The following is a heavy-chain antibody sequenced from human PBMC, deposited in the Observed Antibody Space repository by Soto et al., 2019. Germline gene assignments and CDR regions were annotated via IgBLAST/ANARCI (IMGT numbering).Heavy chain of an antibody. V-gene: IGHV1-2*04. CDR3: ARGENSGYDYIYYYYMDV. J-gene: IGHJ6*03. CDR1: GYTFTGYY. Sequence: ASVKVSCKASGYTFTGYYMHWVRQAPGQGLEWMGWINPNSGGTNYAQKFQGWVTMTRDTSISTAYMELSRLRSDDTAVYYCARGENSGYDYIYYYYMDVWGKGTTVTVSS. D-gene: IGHD5-12*01. CDR2: INPNSGGT.